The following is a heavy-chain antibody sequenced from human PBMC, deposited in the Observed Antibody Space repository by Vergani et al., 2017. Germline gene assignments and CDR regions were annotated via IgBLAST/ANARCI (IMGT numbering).Heavy chain of an antibody. J-gene: IGHJ5*02. CDR3: ARRYTSSWYLWFDP. Sequence: EVQLVPSGAEVKKPGASLRISCTGSGYSFTSYWISWVRQLPGEGLEWMGRIDPSDSYTNYSPSFQGHVTISADKSISTAYLQWSSLKASDTAMYYCARRYTSSWYLWFDPWGQGTLVTVSS. D-gene: IGHD6-13*01. CDR2: IDPSDSYT. CDR1: GYSFTSYW. V-gene: IGHV5-10-1*03.